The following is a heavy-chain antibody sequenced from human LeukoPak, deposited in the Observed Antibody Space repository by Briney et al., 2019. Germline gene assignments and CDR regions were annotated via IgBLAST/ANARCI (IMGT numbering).Heavy chain of an antibody. J-gene: IGHJ2*01. CDR3: ARSRGNWYFDL. Sequence: ETLSLTCTVSDGSISSYYWSWIRQPPGKGLEWIGYIYYSGSTYYNPSLKSRVTISVDTSKNQFSLKLSSVTAADTAVYYCARSRGNWYFDLWGRGTLVTVSS. D-gene: IGHD3-10*01. V-gene: IGHV4-59*01. CDR1: DGSISSYY. CDR2: IYYSGST.